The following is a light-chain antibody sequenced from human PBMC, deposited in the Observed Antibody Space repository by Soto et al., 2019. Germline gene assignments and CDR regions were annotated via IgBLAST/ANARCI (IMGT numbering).Light chain of an antibody. Sequence: AIQLTQSPSSLSASVGDRVTITCRASQDIKTYLAWYQQKQGKEPTLLLSDTFTLQSGVPSRCFGSGSGTDVFLPIIRRQQQDFVAYYCCHHNNYPPFTFGPGTKVELK. CDR3: CHHNNYPPFT. V-gene: IGKV1D-13*01. CDR2: DTF. J-gene: IGKJ3*01. CDR1: QDIKTY.